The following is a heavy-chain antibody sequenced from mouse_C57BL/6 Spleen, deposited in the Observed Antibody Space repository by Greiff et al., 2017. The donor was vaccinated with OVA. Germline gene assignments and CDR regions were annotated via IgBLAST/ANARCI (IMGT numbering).Heavy chain of an antibody. Sequence: QVQLKQSGPELVKPGASVKISCKASGYAFSSSWMNWVKQRPGKGLEWIGRIYPGDGDTNYNGKFKGKATLTADKSSSTAYMQLSSLTSEDSAVYFCARSDGSPYAMDYWGQGTSVTVSS. CDR3: ARSDGSPYAMDY. J-gene: IGHJ4*01. V-gene: IGHV1-82*01. CDR1: GYAFSSSW. D-gene: IGHD2-3*01. CDR2: IYPGDGDT.